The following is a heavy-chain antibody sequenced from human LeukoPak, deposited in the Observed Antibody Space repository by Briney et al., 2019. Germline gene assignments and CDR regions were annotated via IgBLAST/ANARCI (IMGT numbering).Heavy chain of an antibody. J-gene: IGHJ3*02. CDR3: AKARIGLRGAFDI. D-gene: IGHD5/OR15-5a*01. CDR1: GFTFSDYY. CDR2: ISGSGGST. V-gene: IGHV3-23*01. Sequence: GGSLRLSCAASGFTFSDYYMSWIRQAPGKGLEWVSAISGSGGSTYYADSVKGRFTISRDNSKNTLYLQMNSLRAEDTAVYYCAKARIGLRGAFDIWGQGTMVTVSS.